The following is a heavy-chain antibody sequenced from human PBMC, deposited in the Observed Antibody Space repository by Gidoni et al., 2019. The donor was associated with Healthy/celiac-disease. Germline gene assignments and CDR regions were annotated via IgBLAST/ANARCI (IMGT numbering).Heavy chain of an antibody. Sequence: QVQLQQWGAGLLKPSETLSLTCAVSGGSFSGYYWSWIRQPPGKGLEWIGEINHSGSTNYNPSLKSRVTISVDTSKNQFSLKLSSVTAADTAVYYCARERSHYYYYMDVWGKGTTVTVSS. J-gene: IGHJ6*03. CDR2: INHSGST. CDR1: GGSFSGYY. V-gene: IGHV4-34*01. CDR3: ARERSHYYYYMDV.